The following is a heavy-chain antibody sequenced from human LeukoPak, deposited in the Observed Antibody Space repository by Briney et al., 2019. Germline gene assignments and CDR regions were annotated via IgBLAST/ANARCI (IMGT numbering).Heavy chain of an antibody. CDR2: IYYSGST. CDR1: GASISSGGYY. CDR3: ARASRIIITFGGVAYFDY. J-gene: IGHJ4*02. V-gene: IGHV4-31*03. D-gene: IGHD3-16*01. Sequence: SETLSLTCSVSGASISSGGYYWCWIRQLPGKGLEWIGYIYYSGSTYYNPSLKSRVTISVDTSKNQFSLKLSSVTAADTAVYYCARASRIIITFGGVAYFDYWGQGALVTVSS.